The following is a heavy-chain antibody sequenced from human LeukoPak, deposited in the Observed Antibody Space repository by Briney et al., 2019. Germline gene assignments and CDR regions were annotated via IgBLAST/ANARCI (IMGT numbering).Heavy chain of an antibody. Sequence: SETLSLTCTVSGGSISSHYWSWIRQPPGKGLEWIGYIYYSGSTNYNPSLKSRVTISVDTSKNQFSLKLSSVTAADTAVYYCATPPITAMVSWGFDYWGQGTLVTVSS. D-gene: IGHD5-18*01. CDR1: GGSISSHY. V-gene: IGHV4-59*08. CDR2: IYYSGST. J-gene: IGHJ4*02. CDR3: ATPPITAMVSWGFDY.